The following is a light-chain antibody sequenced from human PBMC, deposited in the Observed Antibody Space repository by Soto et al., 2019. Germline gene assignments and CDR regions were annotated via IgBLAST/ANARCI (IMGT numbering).Light chain of an antibody. CDR1: QTISSY. V-gene: IGKV1-39*01. CDR3: QQTYTFPFT. J-gene: IGKJ3*01. CDR2: DAS. Sequence: DIQVTQSPAFLSLSVGDRLTISCRASQTISSYLSWYQQKVGEAPKRLIYDASSLQGGVPSRFSASGSGTEFTLVISALQREDFATYFCQQTYTFPFTFGPGTKV.